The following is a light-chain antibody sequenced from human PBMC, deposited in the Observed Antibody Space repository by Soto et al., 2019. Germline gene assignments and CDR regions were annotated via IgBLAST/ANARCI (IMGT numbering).Light chain of an antibody. CDR3: QQRSNWPPEVT. CDR2: DAS. V-gene: IGKV3-11*01. CDR1: QSVRSS. Sequence: EIVLTQSPDTLSLSPGERATLSCRASQSVRSSLAWYQQKPGQAPRLLIYDASNRATGIPARFSGSGSGTDFPLTISSLEPEDFAVYYCQQRSNWPPEVTFGPGNKVDIK. J-gene: IGKJ3*01.